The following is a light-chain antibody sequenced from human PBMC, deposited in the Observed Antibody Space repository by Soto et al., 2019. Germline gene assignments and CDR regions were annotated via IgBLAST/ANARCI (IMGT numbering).Light chain of an antibody. CDR2: DVT. V-gene: IGLV2-14*01. Sequence: QSVLTQPASVSGSPGQSITISCTGTSSDVGGYIYVSWYQQHPGKAPKLMIYDVTSRPSGVSYRFSGSKSGNTASLTISGLQAEDEADYYCQSYDSSLRGSVFGTGTKVTVL. J-gene: IGLJ1*01. CDR1: SSDVGGYIY. CDR3: QSYDSSLRGSV.